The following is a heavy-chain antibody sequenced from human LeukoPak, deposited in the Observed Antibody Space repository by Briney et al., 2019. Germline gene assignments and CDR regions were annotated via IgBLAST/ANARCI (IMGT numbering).Heavy chain of an antibody. CDR1: GGSINSHY. V-gene: IGHV4-59*11. CDR3: ARGSVASYVYPWFDP. CDR2: VNDDGGT. Sequence: PSETLSLTCSVSGGSINSHYWSWMRQPPGKGLEYIGYVNDDGGTNYNPSLKSRVIISIDTSKTQFSLRLNSVTAADTAVYYCARGSVASYVYPWFDPWGQGILVTVSS. J-gene: IGHJ5*02. D-gene: IGHD3-10*01.